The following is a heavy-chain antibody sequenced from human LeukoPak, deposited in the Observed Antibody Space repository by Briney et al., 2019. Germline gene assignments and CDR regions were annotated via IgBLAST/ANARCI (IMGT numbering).Heavy chain of an antibody. CDR2: IIPIFGTA. CDR1: GGTFSSYA. D-gene: IGHD6-19*01. CDR3: ARDRVGGLADY. J-gene: IGHJ4*02. V-gene: IGHV1-69*05. Sequence: GASVKVSCKASGGTFSSYAISWVRQAPGQGLEWMGGIIPIFGTANYAQKVQGRVTVTRDTSTSTVYMELSSLRSEDTAVYYCARDRVGGLADYWGQGTLVTVSS.